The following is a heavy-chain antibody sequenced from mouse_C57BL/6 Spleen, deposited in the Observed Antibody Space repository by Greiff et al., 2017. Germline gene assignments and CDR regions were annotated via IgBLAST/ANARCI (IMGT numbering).Heavy chain of an antibody. Sequence: QPGAELVRPGSSVKLSCKASGYTFTSYWMHWVKQRPIQGLEWIGNIDPSDSETHYNQKFKDKATLTVYKSSSTAYMQLSSLTSEDSAVYYCARAYDYDVPFDYWGQGTTLTVSS. CDR2: IDPSDSET. J-gene: IGHJ2*01. V-gene: IGHV1-52*01. CDR1: GYTFTSYW. CDR3: ARAYDYDVPFDY. D-gene: IGHD2-4*01.